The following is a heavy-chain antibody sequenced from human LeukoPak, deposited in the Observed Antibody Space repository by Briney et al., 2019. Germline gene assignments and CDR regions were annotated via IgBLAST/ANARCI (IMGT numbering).Heavy chain of an antibody. V-gene: IGHV1-69*05. D-gene: IGHD2-15*01. CDR2: IIPIFGTA. J-gene: IGHJ3*02. Sequence: GASVKVSCKASGGTFSSYAISWVRQAPGQGLEWMGGIIPIFGTANYAQKFQGRVTMTRDTSISTVYMELSRLRSDDTAVYYCARGGAGYCSGGSCYKGLGAFDIWGQGTMVTVSS. CDR3: ARGGAGYCSGGSCYKGLGAFDI. CDR1: GGTFSSYA.